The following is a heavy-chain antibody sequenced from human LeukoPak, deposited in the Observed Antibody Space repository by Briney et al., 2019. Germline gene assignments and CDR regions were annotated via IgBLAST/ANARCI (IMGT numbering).Heavy chain of an antibody. D-gene: IGHD6-19*01. Sequence: PGGSLRLSCAASGFTFSNYGMSWVRQAPGKGLEWVSGISGSGDSTYYADSVKGRFTISRDSSKNTLYLQMNSLRAEDTAVYYCARRPNVAGKSRPLFDYWGQGTLVTVSS. CDR2: ISGSGDST. CDR1: GFTFSNYG. CDR3: ARRPNVAGKSRPLFDY. V-gene: IGHV3-23*01. J-gene: IGHJ4*02.